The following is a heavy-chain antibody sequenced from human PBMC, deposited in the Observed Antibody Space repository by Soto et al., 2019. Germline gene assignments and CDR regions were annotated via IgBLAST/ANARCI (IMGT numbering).Heavy chain of an antibody. CDR3: AKDYGGNYYYYGMDV. Sequence: GESLKISCAASGFTFDDYAMHWVRQAPGKGLEWVSLISGDGGSTYYADSVKGRFTISRDNSKNSLYLQMNSLRTEDTALYYCAKDYGGNYYYYGMDVWGQGTTVTVSS. CDR2: ISGDGGST. J-gene: IGHJ6*02. CDR1: GFTFDDYA. V-gene: IGHV3-43*02. D-gene: IGHD4-17*01.